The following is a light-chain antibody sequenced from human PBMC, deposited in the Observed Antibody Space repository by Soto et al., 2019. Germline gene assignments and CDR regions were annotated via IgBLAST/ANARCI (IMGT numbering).Light chain of an antibody. V-gene: IGKV3-11*01. CDR1: QSVSSY. J-gene: IGKJ4*01. CDR3: QQRTNWPPVT. CDR2: DAS. Sequence: EIVLTQSPATLSLSPGERATLSCRASQSVSSYLAWYQQKPGQAPRLLIYDASNRATGIPARFSGSGSGTDCTLTISSLGPEDFAIYYCQQRTNWPPVTFGGGTKVEIK.